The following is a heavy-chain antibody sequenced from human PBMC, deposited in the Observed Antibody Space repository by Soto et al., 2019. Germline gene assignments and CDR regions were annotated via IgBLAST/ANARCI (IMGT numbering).Heavy chain of an antibody. CDR3: AREWRDYYFDY. J-gene: IGHJ4*02. V-gene: IGHV4-31*03. Sequence: QVQLQESGPGLVKPSQILSLTCTVSGGSISSGGYYWSWIRQHPGKGLEWIGYIYYSGSTYYNPSLKRRVTISVDPSKNQFARQLSSVTAADTAVYYCAREWRDYYFDYWGQGTLVTVSS. CDR2: IYYSGST. CDR1: GGSISSGGYY.